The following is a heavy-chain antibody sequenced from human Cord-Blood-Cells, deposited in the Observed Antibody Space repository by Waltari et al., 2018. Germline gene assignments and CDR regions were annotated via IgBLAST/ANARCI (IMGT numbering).Heavy chain of an antibody. CDR1: GGSFSGYS. V-gene: IGHV4-34*01. D-gene: IGHD1-26*01. CDR3: ARLSGSYYFDY. J-gene: IGHJ4*02. Sequence: QVQLQQWGAGLLKPSETLSLTCAVYGGSFSGYSWSWSRQPPGKGLEWIGEINHSGSTNYNPSLKSRVTISVDTSKNQFSLKLSSVTAADTAVYYCARLSGSYYFDYWGQGTLVTVSS. CDR2: INHSGST.